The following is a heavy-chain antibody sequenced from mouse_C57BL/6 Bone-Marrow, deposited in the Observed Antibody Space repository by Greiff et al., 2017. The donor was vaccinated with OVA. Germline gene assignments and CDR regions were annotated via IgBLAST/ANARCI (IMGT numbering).Heavy chain of an antibody. Sequence: QVQLQQPGAELVKPGASVKLSCKASGYTFTSYWMHWVKQRPGQGLEWIGMIHPNSGSTNYNEKFKSKATLTVDKSSSTAYMQLSSLTSEDSAVYYCARREITWCFDVWGTGTTVTVSS. CDR1: GYTFTSYW. CDR3: ARREITWCFDV. D-gene: IGHD1-3*01. CDR2: IHPNSGST. J-gene: IGHJ1*03. V-gene: IGHV1-64*01.